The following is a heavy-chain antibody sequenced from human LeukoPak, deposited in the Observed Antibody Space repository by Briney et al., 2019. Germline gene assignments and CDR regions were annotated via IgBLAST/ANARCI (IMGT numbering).Heavy chain of an antibody. Sequence: SETLSLTCTVSGGSISSYYWSWIRQPPGKGLEWIGYIYYSGSTNYNPSLKSRVTISVDTSKNQFSLKLSSVTAADTAVYYCARLTPRRASKLADLAIWGQGTMVTVSS. CDR1: GGSISSYY. V-gene: IGHV4-59*01. CDR3: ARLTPRRASKLADLAI. J-gene: IGHJ3*02. CDR2: IYYSGST. D-gene: IGHD1-1*01.